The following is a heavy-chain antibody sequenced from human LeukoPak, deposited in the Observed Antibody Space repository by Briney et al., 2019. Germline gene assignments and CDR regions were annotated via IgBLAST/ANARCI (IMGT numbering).Heavy chain of an antibody. J-gene: IGHJ4*02. CDR1: GFTVSSRY. Sequence: GGSLRLSCASSGFTVSSRYMSWVRQAPGKGLEWVSVIHGDGSTYYADSVKGRFTISRDNSKNTLYLQMNSLRAEDTAVYYCARGESSDCTCIDYWGQGTLVSVSS. D-gene: IGHD2-21*02. CDR2: IHGDGST. V-gene: IGHV3-53*01. CDR3: ARGESSDCTCIDY.